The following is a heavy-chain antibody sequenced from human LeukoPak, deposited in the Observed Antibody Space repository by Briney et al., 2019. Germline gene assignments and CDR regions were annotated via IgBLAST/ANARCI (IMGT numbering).Heavy chain of an antibody. Sequence: GASVKVSCKASGYTFTGYYMHWVRQAPGQGLEWMGWISPNSGGTNYAQKFQGGVTMTRDTSISTAYMELSRLRPDDTAVYYCARDQVWAVLGGNYYYYGMDVWGQGTTVTVSS. V-gene: IGHV1-2*02. CDR1: GYTFTGYY. J-gene: IGHJ6*02. CDR3: ARDQVWAVLGGNYYYYGMDV. CDR2: ISPNSGGT. D-gene: IGHD3-10*01.